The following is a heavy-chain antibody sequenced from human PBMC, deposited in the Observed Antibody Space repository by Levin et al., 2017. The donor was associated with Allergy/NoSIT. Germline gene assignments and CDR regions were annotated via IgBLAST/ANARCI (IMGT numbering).Heavy chain of an antibody. CDR3: AKFFRDIVVVVVCFFDY. Sequence: PGGSLRLSCAASGFTFSSYAVSWVRQAPGKGLEWVSAISGSGDSTYYADSVKGRFTISRDNSKNTLFLQMNSLRAEDTAVYYCAKFFRDIVVVVVCFFDYWGQGTLVTVSS. CDR1: GFTFSSYA. V-gene: IGHV3-23*01. CDR2: ISGSGDST. D-gene: IGHD2-15*01. J-gene: IGHJ4*02.